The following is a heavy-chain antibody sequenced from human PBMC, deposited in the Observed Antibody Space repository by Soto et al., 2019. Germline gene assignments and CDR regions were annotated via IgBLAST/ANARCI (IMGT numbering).Heavy chain of an antibody. D-gene: IGHD1-7*01. CDR1: GGSISSYY. CDR2: IYYSGST. CDR3: ARGAGTTPLDPNFDY. J-gene: IGHJ4*02. Sequence: SETLSLTCTVSGGSISSYYWSWIRQPPGKGLEWIGYIYYSGSTNYNPSLKSRVTISVDTSKNQFSLKLSSVTAADTAVYYCARGAGTTPLDPNFDYWGQGTLVTVSS. V-gene: IGHV4-59*01.